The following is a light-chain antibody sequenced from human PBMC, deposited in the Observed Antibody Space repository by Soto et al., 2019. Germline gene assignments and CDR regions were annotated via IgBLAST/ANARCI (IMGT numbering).Light chain of an antibody. CDR2: GAF. CDR1: QSVSSN. J-gene: IGKJ1*01. CDR3: QHMRT. V-gene: IGKV3-15*01. Sequence: EILMTQSPVTLSVSPGERATLSCRASQSVSSNLAWYQQKPGQAPSLLIYGAFTRATGIPARFSGTGSGTEFTLTISSLQPDDFGSYYCQHMRTFGQGTKVDIK.